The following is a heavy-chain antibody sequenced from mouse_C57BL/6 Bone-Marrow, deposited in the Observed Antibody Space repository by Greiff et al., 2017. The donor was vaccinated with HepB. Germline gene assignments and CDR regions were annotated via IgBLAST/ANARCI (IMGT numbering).Heavy chain of an antibody. CDR1: GYTFTSYW. D-gene: IGHD4-1*01. V-gene: IGHV1-50*01. CDR3: ARYKKLGWYFDV. CDR2: IDPSDSYT. J-gene: IGHJ1*03. Sequence: QVQLQQPGAELVKPGASVKLSCKASGYTFTSYWMQWVKQRPGQGLEWIGEIDPSDSYTNYNQKFKGKATLTVDTSSSTAYMQLSSLTSEDSAVYYCARYKKLGWYFDVWGTGTTVTVSS.